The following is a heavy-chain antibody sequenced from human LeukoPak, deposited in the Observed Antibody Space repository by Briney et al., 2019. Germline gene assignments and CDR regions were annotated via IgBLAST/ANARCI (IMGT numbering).Heavy chain of an antibody. J-gene: IGHJ4*02. Sequence: GGSLRLSCAASGFTFSSYGMHWVRQAPGKGLEWVAVISYDGSNKYCADSVKGRFTISRDNSKNTLYLQMNSLRAEDTAVYYCAKDSSSTYWGQGTLVTVSS. CDR3: AKDSSSTY. CDR1: GFTFSSYG. D-gene: IGHD6-13*01. CDR2: ISYDGSNK. V-gene: IGHV3-30*18.